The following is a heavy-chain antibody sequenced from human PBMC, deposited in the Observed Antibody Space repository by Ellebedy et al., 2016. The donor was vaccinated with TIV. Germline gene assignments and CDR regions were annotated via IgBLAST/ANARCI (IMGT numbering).Heavy chain of an antibody. CDR3: ARDRSYSPTY. D-gene: IGHD1-26*01. J-gene: IGHJ4*02. CDR1: GFTFSNYA. Sequence: GESLKISXAASGFTFSNYAMNWVRQAPGKGLEWVAFISHDGNNKYYADSVKGRFTLSRDNSKNTLYLEMNSLRAEDTAVYYCARDRSYSPTYWGQGTLVTVSS. V-gene: IGHV3-30*04. CDR2: ISHDGNNK.